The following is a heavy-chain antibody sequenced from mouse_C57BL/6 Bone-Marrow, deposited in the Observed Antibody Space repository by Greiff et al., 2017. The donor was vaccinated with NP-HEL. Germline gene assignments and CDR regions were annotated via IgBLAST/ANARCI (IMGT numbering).Heavy chain of an antibody. D-gene: IGHD1-1*01. CDR1: GYTFTEYT. Sequence: QVQLQQSGAELVKPGASVKLSCKASGYTFTEYTIHWVKQRSGQGLEWIGWFYPGSGSIKYNEKFKDKATLTADKSSSTVYMELSRLTSEDTAVYFCARHEDDYYGREAWFAYWGQGTLVTVSA. J-gene: IGHJ3*01. CDR2: FYPGSGSI. CDR3: ARHEDDYYGREAWFAY. V-gene: IGHV1-62-2*01.